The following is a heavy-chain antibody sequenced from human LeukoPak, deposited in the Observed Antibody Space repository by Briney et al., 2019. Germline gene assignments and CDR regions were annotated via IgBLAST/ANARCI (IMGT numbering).Heavy chain of an antibody. CDR2: IYYSGST. D-gene: IGHD3-10*01. J-gene: IGHJ6*04. CDR3: ARDASGYYGSGSYHYYYYGMDV. CDR1: GGSVGSGSYY. V-gene: IGHV4-61*01. Sequence: SETLSLTCTVSGGSVGSGSYYWSWIRQPPGKGLEWIGYIYYSGSTNYNPSLKSRVTISVDTSKNQFSLKLSSVTAADTAVYYCARDASGYYGSGSYHYYYYGMDVWGKATTVTVSS.